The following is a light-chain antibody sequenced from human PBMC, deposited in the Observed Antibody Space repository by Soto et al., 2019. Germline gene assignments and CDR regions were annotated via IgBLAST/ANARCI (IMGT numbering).Light chain of an antibody. V-gene: IGLV1-44*01. Sequence: QSVLTQPPSASGTPGQRVTISCSGSSSNIGGNPVNWYQQLPGTAPKLLIYNNNQRPSGVPDRFSGSKSGTSASLAISGLQADDEADYYCAAWHDSLNGPVFGGGTKLTVL. CDR3: AAWHDSLNGPV. CDR2: NNN. J-gene: IGLJ3*02. CDR1: SSNIGGNP.